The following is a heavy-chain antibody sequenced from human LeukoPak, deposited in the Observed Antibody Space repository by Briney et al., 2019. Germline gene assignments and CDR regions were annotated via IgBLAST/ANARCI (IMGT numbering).Heavy chain of an antibody. Sequence: PGGSLRLSCAASGFTVSSNYMSWVRQAPGKGLEWVSIIYSGDSTYYADSVKGRFTISRDNPKNTLYLQMNSLRAEDTAVYYCARAATEIYYAMGVWGQGTTVTVSS. CDR3: ARAATEIYYAMGV. J-gene: IGHJ6*02. V-gene: IGHV3-53*01. D-gene: IGHD6-13*01. CDR1: GFTVSSNY. CDR2: IYSGDST.